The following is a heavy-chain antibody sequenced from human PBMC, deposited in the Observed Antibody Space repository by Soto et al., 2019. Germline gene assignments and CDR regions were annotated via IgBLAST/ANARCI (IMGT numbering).Heavy chain of an antibody. V-gene: IGHV4-34*01. J-gene: IGHJ1*01. Sequence: SETLSLTCAVYGGSFSGYYWSWIRQPPGKGLEWIGEINHSGSTNYNPSLKSRVTISVDTSKNQFSLKLSSVTAADTAVYYCARGRGSSWYASEYFQHWGQGTLVTVSS. CDR3: ARGRGSSWYASEYFQH. CDR2: INHSGST. CDR1: GGSFSGYY. D-gene: IGHD6-13*01.